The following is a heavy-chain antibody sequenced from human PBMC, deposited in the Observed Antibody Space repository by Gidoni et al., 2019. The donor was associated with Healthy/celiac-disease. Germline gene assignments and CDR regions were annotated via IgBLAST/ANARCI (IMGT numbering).Heavy chain of an antibody. V-gene: IGHV5-51*01. Sequence: EVQLVQSGAEVKKPGESLKISCKGSGDSFTSYGIGWVRQMPGKGLEWMGIIYPGDSDTRYRPSFQGQVTISADKSISTAYLQWSSLKASDTAMYYCATPSVGVRGARNYGMDVWGQGTTVTVSS. D-gene: IGHD3-10*01. CDR2: IYPGDSDT. CDR3: ATPSVGVRGARNYGMDV. CDR1: GDSFTSYG. J-gene: IGHJ6*02.